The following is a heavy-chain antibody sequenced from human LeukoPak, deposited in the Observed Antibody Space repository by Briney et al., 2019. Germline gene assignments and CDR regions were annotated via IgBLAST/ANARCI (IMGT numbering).Heavy chain of an antibody. CDR3: ARDTRWKGVWGPDAFDI. D-gene: IGHD3-16*01. V-gene: IGHV3-53*01. Sequence: PGGSLRLSCAASGFTVSSNYMSWVRQAPGKGLEWVSVIYSGGSTYYADSVKGRFTISRDNSKNTLYLQMNSLRADDTAVYYCARDTRWKGVWGPDAFDIWGQGTMVTVSS. CDR1: GFTVSSNY. CDR2: IYSGGST. J-gene: IGHJ3*02.